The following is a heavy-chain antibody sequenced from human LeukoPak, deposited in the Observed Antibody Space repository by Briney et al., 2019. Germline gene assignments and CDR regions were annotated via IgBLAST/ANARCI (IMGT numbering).Heavy chain of an antibody. V-gene: IGHV1-18*01. CDR2: ISAYNGNP. CDR1: GYTFTSYG. CDR3: ARVVDHDYHDYYADH. Sequence: ASVKVSCKTSGYTFTSYGITWVRQAPGQGLEWMGRISAYNGNPKYAQKLQGRVTMTTDTSTSTAYMELRSLRSDDTAVYYCARVVDHDYHDYYADHWGQGTLVTVSS. D-gene: IGHD4-17*01. J-gene: IGHJ4*02.